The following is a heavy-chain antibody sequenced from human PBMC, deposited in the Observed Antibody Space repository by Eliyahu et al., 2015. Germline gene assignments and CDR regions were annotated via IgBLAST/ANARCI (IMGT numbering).Heavy chain of an antibody. J-gene: IGHJ4*02. CDR1: GXSXSXSSYY. V-gene: IGHV4-39*01. Sequence: QLQLQESGPGLVQPSXTLSLTXTVSGXSXSXSSYYWGWXRQPPGKGLEWVGSIYYSGSTYYHPSLKSRVAISVDTSKNQFSLELSSVTAADTAVYYCARLIVVVVAASEFDYWGQGILVTVSS. CDR2: IYYSGST. CDR3: ARLIVVVVAASEFDY. D-gene: IGHD2-15*01.